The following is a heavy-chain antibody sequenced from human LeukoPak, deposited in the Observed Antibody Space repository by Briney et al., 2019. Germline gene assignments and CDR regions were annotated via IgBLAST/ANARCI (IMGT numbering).Heavy chain of an antibody. J-gene: IGHJ4*02. CDR1: GGSISSHY. V-gene: IGHV4-39*01. CDR3: ASRIHKYSSGWYDDDY. CDR2: IYYSGST. D-gene: IGHD6-19*01. Sequence: SETLSLTCTVSGGSISSHYWGWIRQPPGKGLEWIGSIYYSGSTYYNPSLKSRVTISVDTSKNQFSLKLSSVTAADTAVYYCASRIHKYSSGWYDDDYWGQGTLVTVSS.